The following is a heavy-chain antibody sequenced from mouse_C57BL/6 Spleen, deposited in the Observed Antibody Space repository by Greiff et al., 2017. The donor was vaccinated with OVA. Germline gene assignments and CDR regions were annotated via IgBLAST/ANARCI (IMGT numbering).Heavy chain of an antibody. Sequence: DVQLQESGPELVKPGASVKMSCKASGYTFTDYNMHWVKQSHGKSLEWIGYINPNNGGTSYNQKFKGKATLTVNKSSSTAYMELRSLTSEDSAVYYCASYYYGSSYYAMDYWGQGTSVTVSS. D-gene: IGHD1-1*01. J-gene: IGHJ4*01. CDR3: ASYYYGSSYYAMDY. V-gene: IGHV1-22*01. CDR1: GYTFTDYN. CDR2: INPNNGGT.